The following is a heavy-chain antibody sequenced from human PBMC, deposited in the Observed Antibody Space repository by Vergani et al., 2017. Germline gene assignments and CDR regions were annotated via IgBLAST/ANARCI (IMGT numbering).Heavy chain of an antibody. CDR3: AKVGGIAVAGSLASGGFDY. D-gene: IGHD6-19*01. CDR1: GFTFSSYW. CDR2: IKQDGSEK. Sequence: EVQLVESGGGLVQPGGSLRLSCAASGFTFSSYWMSWVRQAPGKGLEWVANIKQDGSEKYYVDSVKGRFTISRDNAKNSLYLQMNSLRAEDTAVYYCAKVGGIAVAGSLASGGFDYWGQGTLVTVSS. V-gene: IGHV3-7*03. J-gene: IGHJ4*02.